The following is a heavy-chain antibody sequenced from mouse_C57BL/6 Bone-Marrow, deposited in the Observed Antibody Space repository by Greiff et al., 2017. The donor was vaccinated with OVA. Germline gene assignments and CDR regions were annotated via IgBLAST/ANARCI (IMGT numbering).Heavy chain of an antibody. CDR2: IDPSDSYT. V-gene: IGHV1-69*01. CDR1: GYTFTSYW. D-gene: IGHD2-1*01. CDR3: ARKKLIDYGKWGWYFDV. Sequence: QVQLQQPGAELVMPGASVKLSCKASGYTFTSYWMHWVKQRPGQGLEWIGEIDPSDSYTNYNQKFKGKSTLTVDKSSSTAYMQLSSLTSEDSAVYYCARKKLIDYGKWGWYFDVWGTGTTVTVSS. J-gene: IGHJ1*03.